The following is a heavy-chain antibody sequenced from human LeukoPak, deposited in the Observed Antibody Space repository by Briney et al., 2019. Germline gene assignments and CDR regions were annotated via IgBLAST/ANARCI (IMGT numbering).Heavy chain of an antibody. CDR1: GFTFSVYE. Sequence: PGGSLRLSRAASGFTFSVYEMNWVRQAPGRGLEWVSYITSSGGTTHYTDSVKGRFTISRDNAKNSLYLQMNSLRAEDTAVYYCARGPFQLLPFDYWGQGTLVTVSS. J-gene: IGHJ4*02. V-gene: IGHV3-48*03. D-gene: IGHD2-2*01. CDR2: ITSSGGTT. CDR3: ARGPFQLLPFDY.